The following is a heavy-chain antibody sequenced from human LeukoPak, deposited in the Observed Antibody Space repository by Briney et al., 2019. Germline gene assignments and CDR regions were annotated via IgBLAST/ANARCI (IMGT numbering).Heavy chain of an antibody. CDR3: AREDCSSISNCHQDFDY. Sequence: GASVKVSCKASGHTLTDSYMHWVRQAPGQGLDYMGCINPNNGDINYAQKFQGRIIMTRDTSINTVYMELSSLRSDDTALYYCAREDCSSISNCHQDFDYWGQGSLVTVSS. J-gene: IGHJ4*02. V-gene: IGHV1-2*02. CDR1: GHTLTDSY. CDR2: INPNNGDI. D-gene: IGHD2-2*01.